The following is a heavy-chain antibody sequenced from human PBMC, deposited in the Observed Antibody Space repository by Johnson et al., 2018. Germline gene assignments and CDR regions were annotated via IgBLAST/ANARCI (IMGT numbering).Heavy chain of an antibody. V-gene: IGHV3-33*01. CDR3: ARDLYDYNWKRTYHYAMDV. D-gene: IGHD5-24*01. Sequence: VQLVESGGGVVQPGRSLRLSCAASGFTFSRYGMHWVRQAPGKGLEWVAAIWTHGSKKYFKVSVKGRFTISRDNSKNMLYLQMPSLRAEDTAVDYCARDLYDYNWKRTYHYAMDVWGQGTTVTVSS. CDR2: IWTHGSKK. CDR1: GFTFSRYG. J-gene: IGHJ6*02.